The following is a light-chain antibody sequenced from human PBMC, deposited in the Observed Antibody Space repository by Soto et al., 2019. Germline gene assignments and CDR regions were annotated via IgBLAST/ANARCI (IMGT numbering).Light chain of an antibody. CDR3: QARDTGPNS. CDR1: QSVSSY. Sequence: EIVLTQSPATLSLSPGERATLSCRASQSVSSYVAWYQKKPGQAPRLLIYDASDRATGIPPRFSGSGSGTDCTLTISSLEPEDFAVYYCQARDTGPNSFGQGTKLELK. CDR2: DAS. V-gene: IGKV3-11*01. J-gene: IGKJ2*03.